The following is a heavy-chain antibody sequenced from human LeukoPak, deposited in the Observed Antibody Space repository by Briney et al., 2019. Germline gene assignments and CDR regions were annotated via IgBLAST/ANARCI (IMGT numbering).Heavy chain of an antibody. Sequence: KTSETLSLTCAVYGGSFSGYYWSWIRQPPGKGLEWIGEINHSGSTNYNPSLKSRVTISVDTSKNQFSLKLSSVTAADTAVYYCVRAGWFGEFYGPLDYWGRGTLVTVSS. CDR1: GGSFSGYY. J-gene: IGHJ4*02. CDR3: VRAGWFGEFYGPLDY. CDR2: INHSGST. V-gene: IGHV4-34*01. D-gene: IGHD3-10*01.